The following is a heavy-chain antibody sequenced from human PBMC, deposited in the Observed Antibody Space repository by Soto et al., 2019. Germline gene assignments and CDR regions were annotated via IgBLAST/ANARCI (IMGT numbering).Heavy chain of an antibody. V-gene: IGHV1-69*13. D-gene: IGHD3-22*01. J-gene: IGHJ5*02. CDR3: ARGDYDSSGYYSNWFDP. CDR1: GGSFSSYA. Sequence: SVKVSCKASGGSFSSYAISWVRQAPGQGLEWMGGIIPIFGTANYAQKFQGRVTITADESTSTAYMELSSLRSEDTAVYYCARGDYDSSGYYSNWFDPWGQGTLVTVSS. CDR2: IIPIFGTA.